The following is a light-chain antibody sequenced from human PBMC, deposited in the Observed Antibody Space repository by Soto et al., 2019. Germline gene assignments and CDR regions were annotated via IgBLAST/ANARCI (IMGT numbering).Light chain of an antibody. V-gene: IGKV1-39*01. CDR1: QSVSRS. CDR3: QQNATNPPWP. J-gene: IGKJ1*01. CDR2: AAS. Sequence: QLTQSPSSLSASVGDRVIITCRASQSVSRSLNWYQQKAGQAPKLLIYAASTLHSGVPSRFSGSGSGTEFTLTISSLQHEDFATYYCQQNATNPPWPFRQGTKVDIX.